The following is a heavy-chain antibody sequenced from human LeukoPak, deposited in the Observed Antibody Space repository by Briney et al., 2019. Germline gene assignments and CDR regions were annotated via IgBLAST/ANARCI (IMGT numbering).Heavy chain of an antibody. V-gene: IGHV1-2*02. D-gene: IGHD1-26*01. CDR3: ARGVWGATTFFDY. CDR2: INPNSGGT. Sequence: ASVKVSCKASGYTFTGYYIHWVRQAPGQGLEWMGWINPNSGGTNSAQKFQGRVTMTRDTSISTAYMELSRLRSDDTAVYYCARGVWGATTFFDYWGQGTLVTVSS. CDR1: GYTFTGYY. J-gene: IGHJ4*02.